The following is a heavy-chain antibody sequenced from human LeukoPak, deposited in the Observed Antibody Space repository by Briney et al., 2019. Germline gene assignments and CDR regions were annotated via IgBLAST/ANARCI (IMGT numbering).Heavy chain of an antibody. Sequence: GGSLRLSCAASGFTFSSYAMSWVRQAPGKGLEWVSAISGSGGSTYYADSVKGRFTISRDNSKNTLYLQMNSLRAEDTAAYYCAKVGSQVSGAFDIWGQGTMVTVSS. V-gene: IGHV3-23*01. CDR2: ISGSGGST. D-gene: IGHD1-14*01. J-gene: IGHJ3*02. CDR1: GFTFSSYA. CDR3: AKVGSQVSGAFDI.